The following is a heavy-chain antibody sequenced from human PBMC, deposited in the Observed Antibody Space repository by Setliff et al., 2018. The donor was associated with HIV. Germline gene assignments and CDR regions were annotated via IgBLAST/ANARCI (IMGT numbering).Heavy chain of an antibody. CDR2: LISMFKIP. V-gene: IGHV1-69*13. D-gene: IGHD2-15*01. CDR1: GGTFRSQA. CDR3: ARGGWSGGGPLHYSYYYLDV. J-gene: IGHJ6*02. Sequence: VASVKVSCKTSGGTFRSQAISWVRQAPGQGLEWMGGLISMFKIPQIAQKFQGRVTITADEPTSTAYMGLSSLTSEDTAVYYCARGGWSGGGPLHYSYYYLDVWGQGTAVTVSS.